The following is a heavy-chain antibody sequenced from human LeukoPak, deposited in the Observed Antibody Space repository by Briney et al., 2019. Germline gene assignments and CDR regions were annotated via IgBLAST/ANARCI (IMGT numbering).Heavy chain of an antibody. D-gene: IGHD6-19*01. V-gene: IGHV1-3*01. CDR1: GYTVTSYA. Sequence: ASVKVSCKASGYTVTSYAMHWVRQAPGQRLEWMGWINAGNGNTKYSQKFQGRVTITRDTSASTAYMELSSLRSEDTAVYYCARALINIAVAGTGRHFDYWGQGTLVTVSS. CDR2: INAGNGNT. CDR3: ARALINIAVAGTGRHFDY. J-gene: IGHJ4*02.